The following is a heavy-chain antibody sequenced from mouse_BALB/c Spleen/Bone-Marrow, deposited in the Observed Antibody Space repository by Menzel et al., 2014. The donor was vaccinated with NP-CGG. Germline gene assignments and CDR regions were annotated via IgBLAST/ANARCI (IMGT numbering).Heavy chain of an antibody. D-gene: IGHD1-1*01. CDR3: ARDYYGSSYPFDY. CDR1: GFTFSDYY. V-gene: IGHV5-4*02. CDR2: ISDGGSYT. Sequence: EVKLVESGGGLVKPGGSLKLSCAASGFTFSDYYMYWVRQTPEKRLEWVATISDGGSYTYYPDSAKGRFTISRDNAKNNLYLQMSSLKSEDTAMYYCARDYYGSSYPFDYWGQGTTLTVSS. J-gene: IGHJ2*01.